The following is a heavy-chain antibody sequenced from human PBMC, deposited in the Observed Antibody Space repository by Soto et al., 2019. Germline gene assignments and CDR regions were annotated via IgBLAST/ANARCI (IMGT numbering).Heavy chain of an antibody. CDR1: GFTFSNYA. CDR3: AKGQWLVFYFDY. CDR2: ISGTGGSP. Sequence: PGGSLRLSCAASGFTFSNYAMSWVRQAPGKGLEWVSTISGTGGSPYYADFVKGRFTVSRDNSENTLYLQLNSLTVEDTAVYFCAKGQWLVFYFDYWGHGTLVTVS. J-gene: IGHJ4*01. D-gene: IGHD6-19*01. V-gene: IGHV3-23*01.